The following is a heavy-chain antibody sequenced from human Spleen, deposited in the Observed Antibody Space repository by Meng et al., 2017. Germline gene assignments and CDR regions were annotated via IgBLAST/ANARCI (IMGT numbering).Heavy chain of an antibody. CDR3: AREYIVVVPAASYYSGMDV. CDR2: VNPDGNDV. J-gene: IGHJ6*02. CDR1: GFTFTNHW. Sequence: GESLKISCAASGFTFTNHWMHWVRQVPGKGLVWVSRVNPDGNDVNYVDSVKGRFTISRDNAKNTLYLQINSLSAEDTAVYYCAREYIVVVPAASYYSGMDVWGQGTTVTVSS. D-gene: IGHD2-2*01. V-gene: IGHV3-74*01.